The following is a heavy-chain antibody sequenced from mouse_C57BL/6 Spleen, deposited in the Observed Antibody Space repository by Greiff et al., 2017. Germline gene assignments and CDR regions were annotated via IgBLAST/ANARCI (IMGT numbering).Heavy chain of an antibody. Sequence: QVQLQQSGAELVKPGASVKLSCKASGYTFTSYWMQWVKQRPGQGLEWIGEIDPSDSYTNYNQKFKGKATLTVDTSSSTAYMQLSSLTSEDSAVYYCRGLRRTDYYAMDYWGQGTSVTVSS. CDR3: RGLRRTDYYAMDY. D-gene: IGHD2-4*01. CDR1: GYTFTSYW. J-gene: IGHJ4*01. V-gene: IGHV1-50*01. CDR2: IDPSDSYT.